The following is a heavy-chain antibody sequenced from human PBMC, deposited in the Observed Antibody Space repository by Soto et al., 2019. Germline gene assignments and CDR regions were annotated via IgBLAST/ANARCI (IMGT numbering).Heavy chain of an antibody. D-gene: IGHD2-2*01. CDR2: IIPILGIA. CDR1: GGTSSSYT. Sequence: QVQLVQSGAEVKKPGSSVKVSCKASGGTSSSYTISWVRQAPGQGLEWMGRIIPILGIANYAQKFQGRVTITADKSTSTAYMELSSLRSEDTAVYYCATYTPAASLYWYFDLWGRGTLVTVSS. V-gene: IGHV1-69*02. J-gene: IGHJ2*01. CDR3: ATYTPAASLYWYFDL.